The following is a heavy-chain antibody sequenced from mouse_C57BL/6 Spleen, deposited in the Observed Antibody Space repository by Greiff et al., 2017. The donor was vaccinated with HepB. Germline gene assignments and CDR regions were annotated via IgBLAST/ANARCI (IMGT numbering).Heavy chain of an antibody. CDR1: GFSFNTYA. CDR2: IRSKSNNYAT. D-gene: IGHD2-2*01. J-gene: IGHJ3*01. CDR3: VRSTMVTTDAY. V-gene: IGHV10-1*01. Sequence: EVQGVESGGGLVQPKGSLKLSCAASGFSFNTYAMNWVRQAPGKGLEWVARIRSKSNNYATYYADSVKDRFTISRDDSESMLYLQMNNLKTEDTAMYYCVRSTMVTTDAYWGQGTLVTVSA.